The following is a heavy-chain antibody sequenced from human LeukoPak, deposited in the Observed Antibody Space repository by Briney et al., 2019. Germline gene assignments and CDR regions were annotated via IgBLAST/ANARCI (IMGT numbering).Heavy chain of an antibody. Sequence: ASVKVSCKASGYTFTGYYMHWVRQAPGQGLEWMGWINPNSGGTNYAQKFQGRVTMTRDTSISTACMELSRLRSDDTAVYYCARVRHYDSSGYYYEPFDYWGQGTPVTVSS. CDR3: ARVRHYDSSGYYYEPFDY. D-gene: IGHD3-22*01. CDR2: INPNSGGT. V-gene: IGHV1-2*02. CDR1: GYTFTGYY. J-gene: IGHJ4*02.